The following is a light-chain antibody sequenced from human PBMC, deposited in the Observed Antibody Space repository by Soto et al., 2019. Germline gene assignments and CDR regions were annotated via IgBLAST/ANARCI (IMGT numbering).Light chain of an antibody. J-gene: IGKJ1*01. CDR3: QQYHIHST. Sequence: DIQMTQSPSTLSASVGDRVTITCRASESINIWLAWFQQKPGKAPKLLISKASTLESGVPSRFSGSGSGTEFTLTISSLQPDDFATYHCQQYHIHSTFCQGTKVEVK. CDR2: KAS. V-gene: IGKV1-5*03. CDR1: ESINIW.